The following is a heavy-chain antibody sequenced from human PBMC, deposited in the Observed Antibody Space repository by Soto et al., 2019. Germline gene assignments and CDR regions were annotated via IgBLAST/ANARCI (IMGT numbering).Heavy chain of an antibody. V-gene: IGHV3-9*01. CDR3: AKGSYDYYYGMDV. J-gene: IGHJ6*02. CDR2: ISWNSGSI. Sequence: GGSLRLSCAASGFTFDDYAMRWVRQAPGKGLEWVSGISWNSGSIGYADSVKGRFTISRDNAKNSLYLQMNSLRAEDTALYYCAKGSYDYYYGMDVWGQGTTVTVSS. D-gene: IGHD5-18*01. CDR1: GFTFDDYA.